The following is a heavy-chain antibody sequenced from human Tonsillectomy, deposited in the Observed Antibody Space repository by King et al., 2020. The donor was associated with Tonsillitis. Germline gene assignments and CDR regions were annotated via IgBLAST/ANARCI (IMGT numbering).Heavy chain of an antibody. CDR2: ISSSSSTI. J-gene: IGHJ3*02. CDR1: GFTFSSYS. CDR3: ATYDILTGCDAFDI. V-gene: IGHV3-48*01. Sequence: VQLVQSGGGLVQPGGSLRLSCAASGFTFSSYSMNWVRQAPGKGLEWVSYISSSSSTIYYADSVKGRFTISSDNAKTSLYLQMNSLRAEDTAVYYCATYDILTGCDAFDIWGQGTMVTVSS. D-gene: IGHD3-9*01.